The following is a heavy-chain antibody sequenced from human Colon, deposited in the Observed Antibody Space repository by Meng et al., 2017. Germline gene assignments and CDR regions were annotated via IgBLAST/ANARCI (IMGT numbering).Heavy chain of an antibody. CDR3: TTWYGEY. D-gene: IGHD3-10*01. V-gene: IGHV6-1*01. CDR1: GDSVSSNRAL. Sequence: VQLQSSGPGLVKPTHTLSLTCAISGDSVSSNRALWHWVRQSPSRGLEWLGQTYYRSEWQNHYGVSVKSRITINADTSRNHFSLHLNSVTPEDTAVYYCTTWYGEYWGQGTLVTVSS. CDR2: TYYRSEWQN. J-gene: IGHJ4*02.